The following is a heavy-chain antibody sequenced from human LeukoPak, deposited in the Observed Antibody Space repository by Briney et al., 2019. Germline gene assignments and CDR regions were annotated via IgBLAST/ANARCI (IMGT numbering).Heavy chain of an antibody. Sequence: GGSLRLSCAASGFTFSSYGMHWVRQAPGKGLEWVAVISYDGSNKYYADSVKGRFTISRDNSKNMLFLQMNSLRAEDTAVYYCARDPQYCSGGSCYSRYSFDYWGQGTLVTVSS. D-gene: IGHD2-15*01. V-gene: IGHV3-30*03. CDR1: GFTFSSYG. CDR3: ARDPQYCSGGSCYSRYSFDY. J-gene: IGHJ4*02. CDR2: ISYDGSNK.